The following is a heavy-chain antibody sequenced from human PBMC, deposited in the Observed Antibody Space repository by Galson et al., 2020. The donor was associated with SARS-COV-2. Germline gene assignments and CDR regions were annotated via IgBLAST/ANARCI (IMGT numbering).Heavy chain of an antibody. CDR1: GFTFSSYG. CDR2: ISYDGSNK. D-gene: IGHD3-9*01. CDR3: AKGGYYDILTGYHELDY. J-gene: IGHJ4*02. Sequence: GESLKISCAASGFTFSSYGMHWVRQAPGKGLEWVAVISYDGSNKYYADSVKGRFTISRDNSKNTLYLQMNSLRAEDTAVYYCAKGGYYDILTGYHELDYWGQGTLVTVSS. V-gene: IGHV3-30*18.